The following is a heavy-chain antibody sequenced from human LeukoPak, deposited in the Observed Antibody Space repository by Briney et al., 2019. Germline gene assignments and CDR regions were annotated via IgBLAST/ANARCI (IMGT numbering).Heavy chain of an antibody. Sequence: ASVKVSCKASGYTFTSYYMHWVRQAPGQGLEWMGWINPNSGGTNYAQKFQGRVTMTRDTSISTAYMELSRLRSDDTAVYYCARAVLPFYYMDVWGKGTTVTISS. CDR1: GYTFTSYY. D-gene: IGHD3-10*01. CDR3: ARAVLPFYYMDV. CDR2: INPNSGGT. V-gene: IGHV1-2*02. J-gene: IGHJ6*03.